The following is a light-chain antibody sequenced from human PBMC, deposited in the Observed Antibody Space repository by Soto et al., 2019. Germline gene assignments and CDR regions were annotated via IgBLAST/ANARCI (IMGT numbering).Light chain of an antibody. CDR1: SGSIASNY. Sequence: NFMLTQPHSVSESPGKTVTISCTRSSGSIASNYVQWYQQRPGSVPTTVIYENNQRPSGVPDRFSGSIDSSSNSASLTISGLKAEDEDDYYCQSYDTSNRVFGGGTKLTVL. V-gene: IGLV6-57*04. CDR2: ENN. J-gene: IGLJ3*02. CDR3: QSYDTSNRV.